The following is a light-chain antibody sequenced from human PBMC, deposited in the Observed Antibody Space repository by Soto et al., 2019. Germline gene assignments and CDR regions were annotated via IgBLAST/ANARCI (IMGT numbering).Light chain of an antibody. CDR3: QHRGNRF. CDR2: ETS. Sequence: EIVLTQSPGTLSLSPGERATLSCRASQSVSSSLAWYQQKPGQAPRLVIYETSNRATGIPARFSGSGSGTDFTLTISSLEPEDFAVYYCQHRGNRFFGGGTKVEIK. CDR1: QSVSSS. V-gene: IGKV3-11*01. J-gene: IGKJ4*01.